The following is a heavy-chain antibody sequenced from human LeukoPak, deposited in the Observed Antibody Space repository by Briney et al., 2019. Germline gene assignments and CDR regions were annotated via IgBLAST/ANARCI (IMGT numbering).Heavy chain of an antibody. V-gene: IGHV3-30*02. CDR2: IRYDGNNK. Sequence: GGSLRLSCAASGFTFGSYTFHWVRQAPGQGLEWVAFIRYDGNNKYYSDSVKGRFTISRDNSKNTLYLQMNSLRAEDTAMYFCAKDLTNWNDGTYFDYWGQGTLVTVSS. D-gene: IGHD1-1*01. CDR1: GFTFGSYT. CDR3: AKDLTNWNDGTYFDY. J-gene: IGHJ4*02.